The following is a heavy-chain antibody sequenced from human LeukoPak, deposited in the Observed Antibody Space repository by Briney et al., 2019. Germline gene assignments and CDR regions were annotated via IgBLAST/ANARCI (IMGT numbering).Heavy chain of an antibody. D-gene: IGHD2-2*01. V-gene: IGHV4-39*01. CDR2: IYYSGST. CDR3: ARGPPLGSIVVVPAAIPFDY. CDR1: GASISRNSYY. Sequence: SETLSLTCTVSGASISRNSYYWGWIRQPPGKGLEWVGSIYYSGSTYYNPPLKSRVTITVDTSKNQVSLKLSSVTAADTAVYYCARGPPLGSIVVVPAAIPFDYWGQGTLVTVSS. J-gene: IGHJ4*02.